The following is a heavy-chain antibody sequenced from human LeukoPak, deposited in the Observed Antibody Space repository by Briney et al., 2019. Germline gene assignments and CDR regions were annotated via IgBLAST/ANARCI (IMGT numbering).Heavy chain of an antibody. J-gene: IGHJ3*02. CDR1: GYTFTSYD. D-gene: IGHD3-10*01. V-gene: IGHV1-8*03. CDR3: ARVGRGEVYDAFDI. CDR2: MNPNSGNT. Sequence: GASVKVSCKASGYTFTSYDINLVRQATGQGLEWMGWMNPNSGNTGYAQKFQGRVTITRNTSISTAYMELSSLRSEDTAVYYCARVGRGEVYDAFDIWGQGTMVTVSS.